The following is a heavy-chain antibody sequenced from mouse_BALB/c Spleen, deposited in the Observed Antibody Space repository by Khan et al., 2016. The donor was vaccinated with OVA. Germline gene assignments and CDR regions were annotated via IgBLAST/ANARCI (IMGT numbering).Heavy chain of an antibody. Sequence: VRLQQSGPELVEPGASGKMSCKASGYTFTNYVMHWVKQKPGQGLEWIGYINPHNAGTRYNEKFKGKATLTSDISSTTAYMELSSLTSEGSAVDNSAREASSWDFSFPYWGQGTLVTVST. CDR3: AREASSWDFSFPY. J-gene: IGHJ3*01. D-gene: IGHD4-1*01. CDR2: INPHNAGT. V-gene: IGHV1S136*01. CDR1: GYTFTNYV.